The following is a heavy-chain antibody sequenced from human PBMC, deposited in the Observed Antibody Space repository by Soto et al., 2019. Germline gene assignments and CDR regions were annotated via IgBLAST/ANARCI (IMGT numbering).Heavy chain of an antibody. V-gene: IGHV1-18*01. J-gene: IGHJ5*02. CDR2: ISAYNGNT. Sequence: ASVKVSCKASGYTFTSYGISWVRQAPGQGLEWMGWISAYNGNTNYAQKLQGRVTMTTDTSTSTAYMELRSLRSDDTAVYYCARDGAPIVGANWFDPWGQGTLVTVSS. CDR3: ARDGAPIVGANWFDP. D-gene: IGHD1-26*01. CDR1: GYTFTSYG.